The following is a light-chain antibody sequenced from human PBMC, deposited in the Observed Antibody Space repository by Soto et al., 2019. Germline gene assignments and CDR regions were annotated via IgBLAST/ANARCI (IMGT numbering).Light chain of an antibody. V-gene: IGLV6-57*04. Sequence: NFMLTQPHSVSESPGKTVTISCTRSSGSIGSNSVQWYQQRPGSAPTTVIYEDDQRPSGVPNRFAGSIDRSSNSASLTISGLQTEVEADYYCQSYDTHTVVFGGGTQLTVL. CDR3: QSYDTHTVV. CDR2: EDD. J-gene: IGLJ7*01. CDR1: SGSIGSNS.